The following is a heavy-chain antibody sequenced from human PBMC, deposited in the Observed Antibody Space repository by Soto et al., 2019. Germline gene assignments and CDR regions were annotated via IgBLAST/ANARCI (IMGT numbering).Heavy chain of an antibody. V-gene: IGHV4-31*03. CDR2: VYYSGST. D-gene: IGHD2-8*01. J-gene: IGHJ6*02. Sequence: QVQLQESGPGLVKPSQTLSLTCTVSGGSVSNDSYYWTWIRQHPGKGLEWIGYVYYSGSTYYNPSLKSRITISIDTSKNQFSLKLSSVTAADTAVYYCARELMGPPGIYGMDVWGQGTTVTVSS. CDR3: ARELMGPPGIYGMDV. CDR1: GGSVSNDSYY.